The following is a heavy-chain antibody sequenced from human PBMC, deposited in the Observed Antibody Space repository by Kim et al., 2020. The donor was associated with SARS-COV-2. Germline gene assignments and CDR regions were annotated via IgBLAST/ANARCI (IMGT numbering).Heavy chain of an antibody. CDR3: ARFARFGDQHAFDI. CDR1: GYTFTGYY. CDR2: INPNSGGT. Sequence: ASVKVSCKASGYTFTGYYMHWVRQAPGQGLEWTGRINPNSGGTNYAQKFQGRVTMTRDTSISTAYMELSRLRSDDTAVYYCARFARFGDQHAFDIWGQGTMVTVSS. J-gene: IGHJ3*02. V-gene: IGHV1-2*06. D-gene: IGHD3-10*01.